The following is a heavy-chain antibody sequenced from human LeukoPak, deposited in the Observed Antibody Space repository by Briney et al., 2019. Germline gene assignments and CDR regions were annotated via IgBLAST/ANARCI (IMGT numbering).Heavy chain of an antibody. V-gene: IGHV5-51*01. Sequence: GESLKISCKGSGYRFTSYWIGWVRQMLGKGLEWMGIIYPGDSDTRYSPSFQGQVTFSADKSISTAYLQWSSLKASDTAMYYCARQRDYNILTGYHSGAFDIWGQGTMVTVSS. CDR1: GYRFTSYW. CDR2: IYPGDSDT. D-gene: IGHD3-9*01. J-gene: IGHJ3*02. CDR3: ARQRDYNILTGYHSGAFDI.